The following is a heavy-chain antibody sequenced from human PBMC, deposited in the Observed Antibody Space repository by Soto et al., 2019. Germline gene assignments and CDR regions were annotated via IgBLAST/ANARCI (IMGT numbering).Heavy chain of an antibody. J-gene: IGHJ2*01. D-gene: IGHD2-21*02. CDR3: AWNYCGGVCYSVLGDWYFDL. CDR2: IIPIFGTA. V-gene: IGHV1-69*01. CDR1: GGTFSSYA. Sequence: QVQLVQSGAEVKKPGSSVKVSCKASGGTFSSYAISWVRQAPGQALEWMGGIIPIFGTANYAKKFQGRVTISADESTSTAYMELSSLRSEDTAVYYCAWNYCGGVCYSVLGDWYFDLWGRGTLVTVSS.